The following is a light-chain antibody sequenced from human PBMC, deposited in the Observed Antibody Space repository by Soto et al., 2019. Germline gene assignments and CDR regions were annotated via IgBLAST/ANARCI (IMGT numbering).Light chain of an antibody. CDR1: SSVY. CDR3: SSHAGNNDFV. V-gene: IGLV2-8*01. J-gene: IGLJ1*01. Sequence: TQPRSASGSPGQSVTISCTGTSSVYVSWYQQHPVKAPKLIIYEVNKRPSGVPDRFSGSKSGNTASLTVSGLQAEDEADYYCSSHAGNNDFVFGTGTKVTVL. CDR2: EVN.